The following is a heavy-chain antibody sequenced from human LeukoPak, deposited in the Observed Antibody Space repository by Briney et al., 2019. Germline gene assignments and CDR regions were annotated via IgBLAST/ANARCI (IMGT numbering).Heavy chain of an antibody. V-gene: IGHV1-18*04. CDR2: ISAYNGNT. CDR1: GYTFTSYG. J-gene: IGHJ5*02. D-gene: IGHD2-15*01. CDR3: AREGPRYCSGGSCIRPNWFDP. Sequence: GASVNVSCKASGYTFTSYGISWVRQAPGQGLEWMGWISAYNGNTNYAQKLQGRVTMTTDTSTSTAYMELRSLRSDDTAVYYCAREGPRYCSGGSCIRPNWFDPWGQGTLVTVSS.